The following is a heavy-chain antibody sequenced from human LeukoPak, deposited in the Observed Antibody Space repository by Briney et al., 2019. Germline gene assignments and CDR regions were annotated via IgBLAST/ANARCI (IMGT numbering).Heavy chain of an antibody. CDR1: GYSISSSYY. Sequence: SETLSLTCAVSGYSISSSYYWGWIRQPPGKGLEWIGSIYHSGSSYYNPSLKSRVSISVDTSKNYFSLNLNSVAATDTAVYYCARRGSCSWRPFDIWGQGTMVIVSS. CDR2: IYHSGSS. J-gene: IGHJ3*02. D-gene: IGHD2-2*01. CDR3: ARRGSCSWRPFDI. V-gene: IGHV4-38-2*01.